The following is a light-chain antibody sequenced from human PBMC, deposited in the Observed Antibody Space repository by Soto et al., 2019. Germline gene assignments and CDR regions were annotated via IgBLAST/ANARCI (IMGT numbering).Light chain of an antibody. CDR2: DSS. Sequence: DIQMTQSPSTLSASVGDSVTVTCRASQSISTWLAWYQQKPGRAPKLLIYDSSSLESGVPSRFSGIGSGTDFTLTISGLQPVDFATYYCQQYHTFSIAFGQGTRLEIK. CDR1: QSISTW. V-gene: IGKV1-5*01. J-gene: IGKJ5*01. CDR3: QQYHTFSIA.